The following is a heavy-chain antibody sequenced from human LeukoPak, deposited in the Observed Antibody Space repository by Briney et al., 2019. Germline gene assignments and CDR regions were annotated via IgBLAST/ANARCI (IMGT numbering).Heavy chain of an antibody. CDR2: IYSGGST. CDR1: GFTFSNAW. CDR3: ARGKPDYGDYGAFDI. J-gene: IGHJ3*02. Sequence: GGSLRLSCAASGFTFSNAWMSWVRQAPGKGLEWVSVIYSGGSTYYADSVKGRFTISRDNSKNTLYLQMNSLRAEDTAVYYCARGKPDYGDYGAFDIWGQGTMVTVSS. V-gene: IGHV3-66*01. D-gene: IGHD4-17*01.